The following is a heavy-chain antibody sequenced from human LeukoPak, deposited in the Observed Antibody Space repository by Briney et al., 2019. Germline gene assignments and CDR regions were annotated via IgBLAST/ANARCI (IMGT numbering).Heavy chain of an antibody. D-gene: IGHD1-26*01. Sequence: LQTLSLTRTVSGGSISSGDYYWSWIRQPPGKGLEWIAYIYYSGSTYYNPSLKSRVTISLDTSKNQFSLKLSSVTAADTAVYYCARAPVYSGTFFDYWGQGTLVTVSS. CDR1: GGSISSGDYY. J-gene: IGHJ4*02. CDR2: IYYSGST. V-gene: IGHV4-30-4*01. CDR3: ARAPVYSGTFFDY.